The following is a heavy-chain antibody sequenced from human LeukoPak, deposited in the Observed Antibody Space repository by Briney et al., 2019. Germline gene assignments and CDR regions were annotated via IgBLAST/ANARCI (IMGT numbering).Heavy chain of an antibody. CDR1: GFTFTSYT. V-gene: IGHV3-21*01. CDR2: IGTTSTFI. J-gene: IGHJ4*02. CDR3: AKAHPGFDY. Sequence: GGSLRLSCAASGFTFTSYTMNWVRQAPGKGLEWVASIGTTSTFIHYADSVKGRFTISRDNAQDSLFLQMNSLGAEGTAVYYRAKAHPGFDYWGQGVLVTVSS.